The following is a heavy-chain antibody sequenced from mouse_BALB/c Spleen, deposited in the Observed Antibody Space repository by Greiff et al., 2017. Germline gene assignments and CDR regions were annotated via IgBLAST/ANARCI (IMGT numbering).Heavy chain of an antibody. V-gene: IGHV5-6-3*01. CDR2: INSNGGST. CDR3: ARDSYDYPYYAMDY. Sequence: EVQRVESGGGLVQPGGSLKLSCAASGFTFSSYGMSWVRQTPDKRLELVATINSNGGSTYYPDSVKGRFTISRDNAKNTLYLQMSSLKSEDTAMYYCARDSYDYPYYAMDYWGQGTSVTVSS. CDR1: GFTFSSYG. J-gene: IGHJ4*01. D-gene: IGHD2-4*01.